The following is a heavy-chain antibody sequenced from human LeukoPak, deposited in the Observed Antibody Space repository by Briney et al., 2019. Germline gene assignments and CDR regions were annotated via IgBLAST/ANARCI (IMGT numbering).Heavy chain of an antibody. CDR3: ARSRYCSSTSCYDQNWFDP. V-gene: IGHV4-34*01. CDR1: GFTFSSYS. Sequence: PGGSLRLSCAASGFTFSSYSMNWVRQPPGKGLEWIGEINHSGSTNYNPSLKSRVTISVDTSKNQFSLKLSSVTAADTAVYYCARSRYCSSTSCYDQNWFDPWGQGTLVTVSS. CDR2: INHSGST. D-gene: IGHD2-2*01. J-gene: IGHJ5*02.